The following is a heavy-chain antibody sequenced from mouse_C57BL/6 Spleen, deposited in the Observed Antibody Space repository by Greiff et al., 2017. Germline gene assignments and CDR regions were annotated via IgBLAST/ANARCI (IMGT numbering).Heavy chain of an antibody. J-gene: IGHJ4*01. CDR3: TRGTMDYAMDY. D-gene: IGHD1-1*02. Sequence: VQLQQSGAELVRPGASVTLSCKASGYTFTDYDMHWVKQTPVHGLEWIGAIDPETGGTAYNQKFKGKAILTADKSSSTAYMELRSLTSEDSAVYCGTRGTMDYAMDYWGQGTSVTVSS. CDR2: IDPETGGT. V-gene: IGHV1-15*01. CDR1: GYTFTDYD.